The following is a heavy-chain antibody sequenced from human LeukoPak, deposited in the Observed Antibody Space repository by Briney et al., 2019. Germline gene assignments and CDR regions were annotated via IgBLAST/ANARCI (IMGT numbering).Heavy chain of an antibody. CDR2: IRYDGSNK. D-gene: IGHD1-1*01. J-gene: IGHJ3*02. Sequence: GGSLRLSCAASGFTFNSYGMHWVRQAPGKGLEWVAFIRYDGSNKYYADSVKGRFTISRDNSKNTLYLQMNSLRAEDTAEYYCAKSLLTTATGTGRAFDIWGQGTMVTVSS. V-gene: IGHV3-30*02. CDR3: AKSLLTTATGTGRAFDI. CDR1: GFTFNSYG.